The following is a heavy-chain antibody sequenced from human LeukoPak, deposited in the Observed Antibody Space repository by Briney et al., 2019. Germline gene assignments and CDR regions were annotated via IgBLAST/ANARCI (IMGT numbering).Heavy chain of an antibody. J-gene: IGHJ4*02. D-gene: IGHD2-8*02. CDR3: ATYRQVLLPFES. V-gene: IGHV3-7*03. CDR2: IKQDGSET. CDR1: GFTFSNYW. Sequence: GGSLRLSCAASGFTFSNYWMTWVRQAPGKGLEWVANIKQDGSETYYVDSVKGRFTISRDNAKNSLYLQMNSLRAEDTAIYYCATYRQVLLPFESWGQGTLVTVSS.